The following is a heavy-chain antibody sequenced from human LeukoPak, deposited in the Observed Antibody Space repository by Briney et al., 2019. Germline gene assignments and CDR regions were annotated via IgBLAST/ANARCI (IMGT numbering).Heavy chain of an antibody. D-gene: IGHD3-16*01. CDR1: GFTFSSYS. J-gene: IGHJ4*02. CDR3: ARGPRGGY. V-gene: IGHV3-48*01. Sequence: PGGSLRLSCAASGFTFSSYSMNWVRQAPGKGLEWVSYISSSSSTIYYADSVKGRFTISRDNAKNSLYLQMNSLRAEDTAVYYCARGPRGGYWGQGTLVTVSS. CDR2: ISSSSSTI.